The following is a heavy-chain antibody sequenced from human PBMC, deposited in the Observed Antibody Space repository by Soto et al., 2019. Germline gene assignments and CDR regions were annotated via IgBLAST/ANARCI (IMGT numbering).Heavy chain of an antibody. D-gene: IGHD3-22*01. CDR3: ASTYYYDSSGYRQGDYYYGMDV. J-gene: IGHJ6*02. V-gene: IGHV1-69*13. CDR2: IIPIFGTA. Sequence: SVKVSCKASGGTFSSYAISWVRQAPGQGLEWIGGIIPIFGTANYAQKFQGRVTITADESTSTAYMELSSLRSEDTAVYYCASTYYYDSSGYRQGDYYYGMDVWGQGTTVTVSS. CDR1: GGTFSSYA.